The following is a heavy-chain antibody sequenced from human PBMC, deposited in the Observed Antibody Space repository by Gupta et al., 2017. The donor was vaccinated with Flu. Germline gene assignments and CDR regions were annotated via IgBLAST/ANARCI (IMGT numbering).Heavy chain of an antibody. CDR1: GFTVSSNY. CDR3: ASARHCGGDCSPSAKIAPFDY. V-gene: IGHV3-53*04. CDR2: IYSGGST. Sequence: EVQLVESGGGLVQPGGSLRLSCAASGFTVSSNYMSWVRQAPGKGLEWVSVIYSGGSTYYADSVKGRFTISRHNSKNTLYLQMNSLRAEDTAVYYCASARHCGGDCSPSAKIAPFDYWGQGTLVTVSS. J-gene: IGHJ4*02. D-gene: IGHD2-21*02.